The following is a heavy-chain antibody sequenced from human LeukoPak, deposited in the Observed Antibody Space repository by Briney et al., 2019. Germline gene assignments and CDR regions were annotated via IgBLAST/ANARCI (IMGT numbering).Heavy chain of an antibody. V-gene: IGHV4-39*07. CDR3: ARERGGRRLGSWVTQNAFDI. CDR2: LYYRGST. D-gene: IGHD4-23*01. CDR1: GGSISSSSDY. Sequence: SETLSLTCTVSGGSISSSSDYWGWIRQPPGKGLEWIGSLYYRGSTYYKASLKSRVTISIDTSKNQFSLKLSSVTAADTAVYYCARERGGRRLGSWVTQNAFDIWGQGTMVTVSS. J-gene: IGHJ3*02.